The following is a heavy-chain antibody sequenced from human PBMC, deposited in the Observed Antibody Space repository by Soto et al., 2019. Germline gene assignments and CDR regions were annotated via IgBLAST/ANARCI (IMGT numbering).Heavy chain of an antibody. J-gene: IGHJ4*02. D-gene: IGHD2-8*01. CDR3: VSWVSAHFDF. V-gene: IGHV3-23*01. CDR1: EVTFKSHG. Sequence: GGSLRLSCAASEVTFKSHGMSWVRRAPGKGLERVSTISSNGENTHYADSVKGRFTISRDDSRNTVHLQMNSLRAEDTAIFYCVSWVSAHFDFWGQGTPVTVSS. CDR2: ISSNGENT.